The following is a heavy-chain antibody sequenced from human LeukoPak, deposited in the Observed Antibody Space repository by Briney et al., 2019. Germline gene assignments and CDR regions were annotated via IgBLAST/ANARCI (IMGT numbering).Heavy chain of an antibody. CDR1: GFTFGDHA. D-gene: IGHD1-26*01. V-gene: IGHV3-49*04. CDR3: AKDPEWELPFGMDV. J-gene: IGHJ6*02. Sequence: GGSLRLSCTASGFTFGDHAMSWVRQAPGKGLEWVGFIRSKAYRGTTEYAASVKGRFTISRDDSKSIAYLQMNSLRAEDTAVYYCAKDPEWELPFGMDVWGQGTTVTVSS. CDR2: IRSKAYRGTT.